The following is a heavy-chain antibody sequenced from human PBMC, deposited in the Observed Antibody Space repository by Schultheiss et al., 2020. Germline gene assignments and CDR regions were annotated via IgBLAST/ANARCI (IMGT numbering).Heavy chain of an antibody. J-gene: IGHJ6*03. Sequence: ASVKVSCKASGYTFSSYAMTWVRQAPGQGLEWMGWISAYNGNTNYAQKLQGRVTMTTDTSTSTAYMELRSLRSDDTAVYYCARDSQGYCSGGSCYSPIYYYYYMDVWGKGTTVTVSS. CDR3: ARDSQGYCSGGSCYSPIYYYYYMDV. CDR1: GYTFSSYA. CDR2: ISAYNGNT. D-gene: IGHD2-15*01. V-gene: IGHV1-18*04.